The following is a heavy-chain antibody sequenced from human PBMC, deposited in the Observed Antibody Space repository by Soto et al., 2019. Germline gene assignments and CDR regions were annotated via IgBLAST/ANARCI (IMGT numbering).Heavy chain of an antibody. V-gene: IGHV4-59*01. CDR2: IYYSGST. CDR1: GGSISSYY. J-gene: IGHJ5*02. CDR3: ARIPHYYDSSGYSNWFDP. Sequence: QVQLQESGPGLVKPSETLSLTCTVSGGSISSYYWSWIRQPPGKGLDLIGYIYYSGSTNYNPSLKSRVTLSVDTSKNQFSLKLSSVTAADTAVYYCARIPHYYDSSGYSNWFDPWGQGTLVNVSS. D-gene: IGHD3-22*01.